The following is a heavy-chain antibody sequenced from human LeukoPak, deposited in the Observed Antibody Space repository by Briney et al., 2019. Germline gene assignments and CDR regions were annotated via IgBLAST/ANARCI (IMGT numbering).Heavy chain of an antibody. D-gene: IGHD2-2*02. CDR1: GFSVSGSY. Sequence: GGSLRLSCAASGFSVSGSYMSWVRQAPGKGLEWVSVIYSGGSTYYAASVKGRFTISRDNSKNTLYLQMNSLRAEDTAVYYCARDGARVGPYQLLYRARGDAFDIWGQGTMVTVSS. CDR3: ARDGARVGPYQLLYRARGDAFDI. V-gene: IGHV3-53*01. CDR2: IYSGGST. J-gene: IGHJ3*02.